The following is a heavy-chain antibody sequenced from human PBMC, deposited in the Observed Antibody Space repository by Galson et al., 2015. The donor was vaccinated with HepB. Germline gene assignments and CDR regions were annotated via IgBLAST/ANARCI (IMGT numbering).Heavy chain of an antibody. J-gene: IGHJ4*02. CDR3: ARDLGLVHFDY. CDR1: GFSFSSYS. CDR2: ISSTTTYI. D-gene: IGHD6-19*01. V-gene: IGHV3-21*01. Sequence: SLRLSCAASGFSFSSYSMNWVRQAPGKGLEWVSSISSTTTYIYQADSVKGRFTISRDNAKNSLYLQMNSLIAEDTAVYYCARDLGLVHFDYWGQGTLVTVSS.